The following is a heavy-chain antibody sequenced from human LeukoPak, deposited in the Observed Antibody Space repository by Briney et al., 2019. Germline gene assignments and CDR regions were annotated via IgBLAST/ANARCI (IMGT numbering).Heavy chain of an antibody. Sequence: SETLSLTCTVSGGSISSYYWSWIRQPPGKGLEWIGYIYYSGSTNYNPSLKSRVTISVDTSKNQFSLKLSSVTAADTAVYYCARLAVTTFYYYYGMDVWGQGTTVTVS. V-gene: IGHV4-59*08. CDR3: ARLAVTTFYYYYGMDV. CDR2: IYYSGST. J-gene: IGHJ6*02. D-gene: IGHD4-11*01. CDR1: GGSISSYY.